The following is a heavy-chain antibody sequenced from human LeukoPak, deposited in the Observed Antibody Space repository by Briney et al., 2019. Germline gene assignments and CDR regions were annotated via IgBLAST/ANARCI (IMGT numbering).Heavy chain of an antibody. CDR1: GGSISSGGYY. D-gene: IGHD3-22*01. CDR2: IYYSGST. Sequence: PSETLSPTCTVSGGSISSGGYYWSWIRQHPGKGLEWIGYIYYSGSTYYNPSLKSRVTISVDTSKNQFSLKLSSVTAADTAVYYCARDGQGSGYYYGYWGQGTLVTVSS. J-gene: IGHJ4*02. CDR3: ARDGQGSGYYYGY. V-gene: IGHV4-31*03.